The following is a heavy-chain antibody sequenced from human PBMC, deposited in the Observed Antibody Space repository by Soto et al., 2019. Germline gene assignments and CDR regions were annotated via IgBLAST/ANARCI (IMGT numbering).Heavy chain of an antibody. D-gene: IGHD6-13*01. Sequence: QVQLQESGPGLVKPSQTLSLTCTVSGGSFSSGGYYWSWIRQHPGKGLEWTGYIYYSGSTYYNPSLKSRVTISVDTSKNQFSLKLSSVTAADTAVYYCARDCRYSSTYTDPSPPHNWFDPWGQGTLVTVSS. CDR3: ARDCRYSSTYTDPSPPHNWFDP. CDR2: IYYSGST. CDR1: GGSFSSGGYY. J-gene: IGHJ5*02. V-gene: IGHV4-31*03.